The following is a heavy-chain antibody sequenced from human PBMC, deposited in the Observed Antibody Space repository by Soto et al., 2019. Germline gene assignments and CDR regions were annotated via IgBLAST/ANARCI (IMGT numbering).Heavy chain of an antibody. D-gene: IGHD2-15*01. J-gene: IGHJ6*02. CDR1: GFTFRSYS. Sequence: GGSLRLSCAASGFTFRSYSMNWVRQAPGKGLEWVSYISSSNRTINYADSVKGRFIISRDNAKNSLYLQMHSLRDEDTAVYYCAREGWPLLQTGMDVWGQGTTVTVSS. CDR2: ISSSNRTI. CDR3: AREGWPLLQTGMDV. V-gene: IGHV3-48*02.